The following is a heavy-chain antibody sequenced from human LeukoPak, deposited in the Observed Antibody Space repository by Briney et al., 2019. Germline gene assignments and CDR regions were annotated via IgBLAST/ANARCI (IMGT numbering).Heavy chain of an antibody. Sequence: SETLSLTCTVSGXSISSYYWSWIRQPPGKGLEWIGYIYDSGNTNYNPSLKSRVTISVDTSKNQFSLKLSSVTAADTAVYYCATRSTGVAATFDSWGQGALVTVSS. V-gene: IGHV4-59*01. J-gene: IGHJ4*02. CDR3: ATRSTGVAATFDS. D-gene: IGHD2-15*01. CDR1: GXSISSYY. CDR2: IYDSGNT.